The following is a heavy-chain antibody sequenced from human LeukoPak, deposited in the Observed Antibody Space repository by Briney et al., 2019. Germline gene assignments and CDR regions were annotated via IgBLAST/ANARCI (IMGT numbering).Heavy chain of an antibody. D-gene: IGHD5-12*01. Sequence: GRSLRLSCATSGFIFSSYGMHWVRQAPGKGLEWVAVIWYDGSNKYYADSVKGRFTISRDNSKNTLYLQMNSLRAEDTAVYYCARGPSAYPKCFDYWGQGTLVTVSS. CDR3: ARGPSAYPKCFDY. CDR2: IWYDGSNK. V-gene: IGHV3-33*01. CDR1: GFIFSSYG. J-gene: IGHJ4*02.